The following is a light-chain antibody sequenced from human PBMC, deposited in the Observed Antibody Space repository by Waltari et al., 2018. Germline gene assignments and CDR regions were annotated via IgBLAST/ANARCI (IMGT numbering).Light chain of an antibody. CDR2: AAS. CDR3: QKYNSAPLT. J-gene: IGKJ4*01. V-gene: IGKV1-27*01. CDR1: QAISNY. Sequence: DIQMTQSPSSLSASVGDRVTITCRASQAISNYLAWYQQKPGKVPKLLIYAASILQSGVPSRFSGTGSGTGFSLTIGSLQPKDVATYYCQKYNSAPLTFGGGTKVEIK.